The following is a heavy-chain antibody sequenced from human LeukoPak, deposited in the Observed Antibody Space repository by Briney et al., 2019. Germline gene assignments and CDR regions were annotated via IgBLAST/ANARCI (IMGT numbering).Heavy chain of an antibody. V-gene: IGHV3-30*04. CDR3: ARDPSP. Sequence: PGGSLRLSCAASGFTFSSFAMHWVRQAPGKGLEWVAFISYDGSNKYFTDSVKGRFTISRDNSKNPLYLQMNSLRAEDTAVYYCARDPSPWGQGTLVTVSS. CDR1: GFTFSSFA. J-gene: IGHJ5*02. CDR2: ISYDGSNK.